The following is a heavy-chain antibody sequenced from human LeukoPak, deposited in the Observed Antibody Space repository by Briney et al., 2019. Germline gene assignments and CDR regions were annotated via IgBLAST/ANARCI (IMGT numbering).Heavy chain of an antibody. Sequence: PSETLSLTCAVYGGSFSGYYWSWNRQPPGKGLEWIGEINHSGSTNYNPSLKSRVTISVDTSKNQFSLKLSSVTAADTAVYYCARVGPKGQPRAYYYYYYMDVWGKGTTVTVSS. CDR2: INHSGST. CDR1: GGSFSGYY. V-gene: IGHV4-34*01. CDR3: ARVGPKGQPRAYYYYYYMDV. J-gene: IGHJ6*03. D-gene: IGHD6-13*01.